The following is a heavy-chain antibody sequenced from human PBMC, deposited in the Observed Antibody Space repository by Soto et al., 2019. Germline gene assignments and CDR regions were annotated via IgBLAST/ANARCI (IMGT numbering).Heavy chain of an antibody. V-gene: IGHV1-69*12. CDR3: ARHPGGRGYYYGMDV. D-gene: IGHD2-15*01. CDR2: IIPIFGTA. J-gene: IGHJ6*02. Sequence: QVQLVQSGAEVKKPGSSVKVSCKASGGTFSSYAISWVRQAPGQGLGWMGGIIPIFGTANYAQKFQGRVTITADESTSTAYRELSSLRSEDTAVYYCARHPGGRGYYYGMDVWGQGTKVTVSS. CDR1: GGTFSSYA.